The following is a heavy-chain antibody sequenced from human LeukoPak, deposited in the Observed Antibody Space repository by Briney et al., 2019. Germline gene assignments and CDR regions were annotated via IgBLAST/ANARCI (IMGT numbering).Heavy chain of an antibody. D-gene: IGHD2-8*01. J-gene: IGHJ4*02. Sequence: GRSLRLSCAASGFTFSSYAMHWVRQAPGKGLEWVAVISYDGSNKYYADSVKGRFTISRDNSKNTLYLQMNSLRAEDTAVYYCAKDLFPSIDIVLMVYAPFDYWGQGTLVTVSS. CDR1: GFTFSSYA. V-gene: IGHV3-30-3*01. CDR2: ISYDGSNK. CDR3: AKDLFPSIDIVLMVYAPFDY.